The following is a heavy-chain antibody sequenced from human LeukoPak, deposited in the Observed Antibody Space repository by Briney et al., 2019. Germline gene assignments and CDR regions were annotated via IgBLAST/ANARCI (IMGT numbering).Heavy chain of an antibody. CDR1: GFTFRRYA. J-gene: IGHJ6*02. CDR2: FSDSGGST. Sequence: GGSLRLSCAASGFTFRRYAMSWVRQGPGKGLEWVSTFSDSGGSTYYADSVKGRFTISRDNSKNTLYLQMNSLRDEDTAVYYCAKVPYSDYGAGRPPFMDVWGQGTTVAISS. D-gene: IGHD3-10*01. V-gene: IGHV3-23*01. CDR3: AKVPYSDYGAGRPPFMDV.